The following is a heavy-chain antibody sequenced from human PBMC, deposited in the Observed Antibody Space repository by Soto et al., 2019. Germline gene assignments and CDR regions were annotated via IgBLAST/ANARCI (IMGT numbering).Heavy chain of an antibody. CDR2: IDPSDSQT. CDR3: ARQIYDSDTGPNYQYYFDS. Sequence: PGESLKISCKGSGYSFAGYWITWVRQKPGKGLEWMGRIDPSDSQTYYSPSFRGHVTISATKSITTVFLQWSSLRASDTAMYYCARQIYDSDTGPNYQYYFDSWGQGTPVTVSS. J-gene: IGHJ4*02. D-gene: IGHD3-22*01. CDR1: GYSFAGYW. V-gene: IGHV5-10-1*01.